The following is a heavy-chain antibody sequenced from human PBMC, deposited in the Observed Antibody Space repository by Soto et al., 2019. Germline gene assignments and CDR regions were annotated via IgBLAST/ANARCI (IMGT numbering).Heavy chain of an antibody. CDR2: ITCSGGST. CDR1: GFKFSYYG. Sequence: GGSLRLSCAASGFKFSYYGIHWVRQAPGKGLEWVSAITCSGGSTYYADSVKGRFTISRDNSKNTLYLQMNSLRAEDTAVYYCAKSPNEAYCSGGSCYPYYFDYWGQGTLVTVSS. V-gene: IGHV3-23*01. J-gene: IGHJ4*02. CDR3: AKSPNEAYCSGGSCYPYYFDY. D-gene: IGHD2-15*01.